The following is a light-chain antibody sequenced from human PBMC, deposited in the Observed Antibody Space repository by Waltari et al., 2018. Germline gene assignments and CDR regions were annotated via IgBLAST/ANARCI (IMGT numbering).Light chain of an antibody. CDR3: QQRNDWPLT. Sequence: EIVLTQSPATLSLSPGERATLSCRASQSVRKYLAWYQQKPGQAPRLLIYDTTNRETGIPARFTGSGSGTDFTLTISNVEPEDFAVSYFQQRNDWPLTFGGGTKVEIK. CDR2: DTT. J-gene: IGKJ4*02. V-gene: IGKV3-11*01. CDR1: QSVRKY.